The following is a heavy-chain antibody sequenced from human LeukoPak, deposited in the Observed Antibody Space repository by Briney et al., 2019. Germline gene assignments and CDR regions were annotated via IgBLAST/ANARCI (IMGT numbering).Heavy chain of an antibody. V-gene: IGHV3-30*03. CDR1: GFTFSSYG. CDR2: ISYDGSNK. D-gene: IGHD3-10*01. Sequence: PGGSLRLSCAASGFTFSSYGMHWVRQAPGKGLEWVAVISYDGSNKYYADSVKGRFTISRDNSKNTLYLQMNSLRAEDTAVYYCXXXXXXVPPPAWGFDYWGQGTLVTVSS. J-gene: IGHJ4*02. CDR3: XXXXXXVPPPAWGFDY.